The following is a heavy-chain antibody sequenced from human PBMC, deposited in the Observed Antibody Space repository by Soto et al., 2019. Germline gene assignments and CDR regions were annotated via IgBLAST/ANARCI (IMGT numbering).Heavy chain of an antibody. CDR2: ISGGGGST. CDR1: GFTFSSYA. Sequence: EVQLLESGGGLVQPGGSLRLSCAASGFTFSSYAMSWVRQAPGKGLEWVSAISGGGGSTCYADSVKGRFTTSRDKSMNTLLLQMNSLRAEDTAVYYCASNSRVYYYYGMDVWGQGTTVTVSS. CDR3: ASNSRVYYYYGMDV. V-gene: IGHV3-23*01. J-gene: IGHJ6*02.